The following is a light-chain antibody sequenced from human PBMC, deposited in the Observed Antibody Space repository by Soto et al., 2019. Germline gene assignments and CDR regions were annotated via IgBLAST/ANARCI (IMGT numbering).Light chain of an antibody. V-gene: IGKV1-5*01. Sequence: DIPMTQSPSTLSASVGDRVTITCRASRSIGTWLAWYQQKPGKAPKLLIYDASSLESGVPSRFSGSGSGTEFSLTISSLQPDDFATYDGQQYDGYWTFGQGTKVEIK. CDR3: QQYDGYWT. J-gene: IGKJ1*01. CDR2: DAS. CDR1: RSIGTW.